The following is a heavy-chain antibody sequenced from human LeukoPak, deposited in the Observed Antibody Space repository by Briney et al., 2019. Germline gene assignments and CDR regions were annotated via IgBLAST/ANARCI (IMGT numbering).Heavy chain of an antibody. V-gene: IGHV3-23*01. D-gene: IGHD1-26*01. CDR3: TKRVKYGGTWDHFAD. CDR1: GFTFDNYR. CDR2: VNADCGNT. J-gene: IGHJ4*02. Sequence: GGSLRLSCAASGFTFDNYRMSWVRPAPGRGLEWVSTVNADCGNTYYADSVKGRFTISRDKSKSTLILQMNSLRVEDTALYYCTKRVKYGGTWDHFADWGQGTLVTVSS.